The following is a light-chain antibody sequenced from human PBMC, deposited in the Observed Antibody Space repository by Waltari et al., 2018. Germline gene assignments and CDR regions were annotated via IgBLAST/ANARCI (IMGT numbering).Light chain of an antibody. V-gene: IGLV1-40*01. CDR3: QSYDNSLSGVV. CDR2: GNN. CDR1: SFNIGAGYD. Sequence: QSVLTQPPSVSGAPGQRVTISCTGSSFNIGAGYDVHWYQQLPGTAPTLLIFGNNRRPSGVPDRFSGSKSGTSASLAIAGLQAEDEADYYCQSYDNSLSGVVFGGGTKLTVL. J-gene: IGLJ2*01.